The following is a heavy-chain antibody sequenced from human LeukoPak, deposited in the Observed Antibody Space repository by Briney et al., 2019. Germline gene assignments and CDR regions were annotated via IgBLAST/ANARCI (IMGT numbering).Heavy chain of an antibody. D-gene: IGHD6-19*01. V-gene: IGHV3-23*01. J-gene: IGHJ4*02. CDR1: GFTFSSYA. CDR3: SKDREAVAGVCYFDY. Sequence: PGGSLRLSCAASGFTFSSYAMSWVRQAPGKGLEWVSAISGSGGSTYYADSVKGRFTISRDNSKNTLYLQMNSLRADDTAVYYFSKDREAVAGVCYFDYGGQETLVPSPQ. CDR2: ISGSGGST.